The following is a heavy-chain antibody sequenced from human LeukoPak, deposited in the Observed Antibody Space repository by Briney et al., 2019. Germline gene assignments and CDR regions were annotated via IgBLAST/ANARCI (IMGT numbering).Heavy chain of an antibody. CDR1: GGTFTSFA. V-gene: IGHV1-69*13. J-gene: IGHJ5*02. Sequence: ASVKVSCKTSGGTFTSFAITWGRKAPGQGLGWMGKIIPISGTTNYAQKFQGRVTFTADESTSTAYMELSSLRSEDTALYYCARKLRLGGNWFDPWGQGTLVTVSS. CDR3: ARKLRLGGNWFDP. D-gene: IGHD1-26*01. CDR2: IIPISGTT.